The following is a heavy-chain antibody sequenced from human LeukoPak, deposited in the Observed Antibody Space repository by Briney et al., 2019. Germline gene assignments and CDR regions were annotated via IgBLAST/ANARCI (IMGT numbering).Heavy chain of an antibody. D-gene: IGHD2-15*01. CDR3: ARVEGGHDY. J-gene: IGHJ4*02. V-gene: IGHV3-48*01. CDR2: ISSSSSTI. Sequence: GGYLRLSCAASGFTFSSYSMKWVRQAPGKGLEWVSYISSSSSTIYYADSVKGRFTISRDNAKNSLYLQMNSLRAEDTAVYYCARVEGGHDYWGQGTLVTVSS. CDR1: GFTFSSYS.